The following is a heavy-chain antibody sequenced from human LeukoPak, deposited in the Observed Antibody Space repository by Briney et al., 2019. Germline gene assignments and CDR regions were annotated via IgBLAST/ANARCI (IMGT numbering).Heavy chain of an antibody. D-gene: IGHD1-26*01. CDR2: ISAYNGNT. Sequence: ASVKVSCKASGYTFTSYGISWVRQAPGQGLEWMGWISAYNGNTNYAQKLQGRVTMTTDTSTSTAYMELGSLRSDDTAVYYCASSVGATWTGDAFDIWGQGTMVTVSS. CDR3: ASSVGATWTGDAFDI. J-gene: IGHJ3*02. CDR1: GYTFTSYG. V-gene: IGHV1-18*01.